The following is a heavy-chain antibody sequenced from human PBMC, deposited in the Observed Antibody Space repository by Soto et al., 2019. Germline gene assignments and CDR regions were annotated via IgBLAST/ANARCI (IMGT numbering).Heavy chain of an antibody. V-gene: IGHV4-4*02. D-gene: IGHD3-22*01. J-gene: IGHJ5*02. CDR1: GGSITSENW. CDR3: ARQATGYYYGWFDP. CDR2: IYHSGSA. Sequence: SETLSLTCTVSGGSITSENWWSWVRQPPGKGLEWIGEIYHSGSANYNPSLKNRVTMSVDTSNNQFYLKLNSVTAADTAVYYCARQATGYYYGWFDPWGQGTLVTVSS.